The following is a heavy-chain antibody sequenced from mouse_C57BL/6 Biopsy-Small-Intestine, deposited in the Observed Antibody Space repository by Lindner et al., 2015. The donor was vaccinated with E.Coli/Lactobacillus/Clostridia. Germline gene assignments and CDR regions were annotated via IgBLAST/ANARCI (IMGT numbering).Heavy chain of an antibody. J-gene: IGHJ4*01. CDR2: IYPGDGDT. V-gene: IGHV1-82*01. D-gene: IGHD2-2*01. Sequence: VQLQESGPELVKSGASVKISCKASGYAFSTSWMNRVKQRPGKGLEWIGRIYPGDGDTNYNGKFKGKATLTADKSSNTAHMQLSSLTSEDSAVYFCARSHNGFYAMDYWGQGTSVTVSS. CDR3: ARSHNGFYAMDY. CDR1: GYAFSTSW.